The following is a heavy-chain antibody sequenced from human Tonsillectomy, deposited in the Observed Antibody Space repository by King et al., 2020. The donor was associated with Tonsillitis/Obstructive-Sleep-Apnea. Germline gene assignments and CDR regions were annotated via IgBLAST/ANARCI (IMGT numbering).Heavy chain of an antibody. J-gene: IGHJ4*02. CDR2: ISGSGGST. Sequence: VQLVESGGGLVQPGGSLRLSCAASGFTFSSYAMSWVRQAPGKGLEWVSAISGSGGSTYYAETVKGRFTIARDNSKNTLYLQMNSLRAEDTAVYYSAKGLDYYDSSGYSFDYWGQGTLVTVSS. CDR1: GFTFSSYA. V-gene: IGHV3-23*04. D-gene: IGHD3-22*01. CDR3: AKGLDYYDSSGYSFDY.